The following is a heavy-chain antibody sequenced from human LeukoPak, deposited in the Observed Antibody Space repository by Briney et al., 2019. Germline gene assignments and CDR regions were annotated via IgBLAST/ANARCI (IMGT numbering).Heavy chain of an antibody. Sequence: GGSLRLSRTASGFTFGDYAMSLVRQAPGKGLEWVGFIRSKAYGGTTEYAASVKGGFTISRDDSKSIAYLQMNSLKTEDTAVYYCTRVWTYYYGSGSPPEGAYFDYWGQGTLVTVSS. CDR3: TRVWTYYYGSGSPPEGAYFDY. CDR1: GFTFGDYA. J-gene: IGHJ4*02. V-gene: IGHV3-49*04. D-gene: IGHD3-10*01. CDR2: IRSKAYGGTT.